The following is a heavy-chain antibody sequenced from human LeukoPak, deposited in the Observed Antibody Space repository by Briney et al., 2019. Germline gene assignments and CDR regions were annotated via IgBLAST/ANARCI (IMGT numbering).Heavy chain of an antibody. D-gene: IGHD5-18*01. CDR2: I. J-gene: IGHJ4*02. V-gene: IGHV3-21*01. CDR3: ARAITPGYGYYYFDY. Sequence: GGSLRLSCAASGFIFSSCTMNWVRQAPGKGLEWVSSIVKGRFTISRDNAKNSLALQMNSLRAEDTAVYYCARAITPGYGYYYFDYWGQGTLVTVSS. CDR1: GFIFSSCT.